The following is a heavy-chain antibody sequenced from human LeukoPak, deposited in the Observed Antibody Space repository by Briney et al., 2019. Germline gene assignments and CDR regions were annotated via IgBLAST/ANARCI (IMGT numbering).Heavy chain of an antibody. V-gene: IGHV3-9*01. J-gene: IGHJ4*02. Sequence: GGSLRLSCAASGFTFDDYAMHWVRQAPGKGLEWVSGISWNSGSIGYADSVKGRFTISRDNAKNSLYLQMSSLRAEDTALYYCAKDARYDPSGLGYWGQGTLVTVSS. D-gene: IGHD3-22*01. CDR1: GFTFDDYA. CDR3: AKDARYDPSGLGY. CDR2: ISWNSGSI.